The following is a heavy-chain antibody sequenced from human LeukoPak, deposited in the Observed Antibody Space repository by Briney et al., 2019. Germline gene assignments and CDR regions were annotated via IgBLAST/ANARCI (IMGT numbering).Heavy chain of an antibody. V-gene: IGHV4-59*01. CDR3: ARRRTYYDILTGYYKGYFQH. CDR1: GGSISSYY. J-gene: IGHJ1*01. CDR2: IYYTGDT. D-gene: IGHD3-9*01. Sequence: SETLSLTCSVSGGSISSYYWSWIRQPPGKGLEWLGYIYYTGDTKYNPSLRSRVTMSLDMSKNHFSLRLTSVTAADAAVYYCARRRTYYDILTGYYKGYFQHWGQGTLVTVSS.